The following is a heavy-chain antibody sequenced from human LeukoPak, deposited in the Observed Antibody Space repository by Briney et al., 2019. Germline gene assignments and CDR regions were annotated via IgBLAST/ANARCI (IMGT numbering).Heavy chain of an antibody. CDR2: ICSSGSTI. V-gene: IGHV3-48*03. D-gene: IGHD3-10*02. J-gene: IGHJ6*04. CDR1: GFTFSSYE. Sequence: GGSLRLSCAVSGFTFSSYEMNWVRQPPGKGLEWVSYICSSGSTIYHADSVKGRFTISRDPATNSLYLQMNRLRAEDTAVYYCAELGITMIGGVWGKGTTVTISS. CDR3: AELGITMIGGV.